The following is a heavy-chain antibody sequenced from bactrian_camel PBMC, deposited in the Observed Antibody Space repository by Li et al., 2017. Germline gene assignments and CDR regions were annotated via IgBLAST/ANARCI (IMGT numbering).Heavy chain of an antibody. D-gene: IGHD1*01. CDR2: VNYDGSA. V-gene: IGHV3S55*01. Sequence: VQLVESGGESVQAGGSMTLSCAASGYTADKHCMGWFRQIPGKEREGVAAVNYDGSATYADSIKGRFTVSKDSAKNTLYLQMNDLRPEDTAMYYCAARPINTRDCVAGGRAEFGYWGQGTQVTVS. CDR1: GYTADKHC. CDR3: AARPINTRDCVAGGRAEFGY. J-gene: IGHJ6*01.